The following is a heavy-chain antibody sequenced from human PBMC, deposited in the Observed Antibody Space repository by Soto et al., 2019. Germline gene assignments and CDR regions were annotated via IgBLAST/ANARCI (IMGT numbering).Heavy chain of an antibody. CDR1: GFTFSSYA. D-gene: IGHD3-10*01. J-gene: IGHJ3*02. Sequence: GGSLRLSCAASGFTFSSYAMHWVRQAPGKGLEWVAVISYDGSNKYYADSVKGRFTISRDNSKNTLYLQMNSLRAEDTAVYYCARGYLSGSGSYYIPITNDAFDIWGQGTMVTVSS. CDR2: ISYDGSNK. CDR3: ARGYLSGSGSYYIPITNDAFDI. V-gene: IGHV3-30-3*01.